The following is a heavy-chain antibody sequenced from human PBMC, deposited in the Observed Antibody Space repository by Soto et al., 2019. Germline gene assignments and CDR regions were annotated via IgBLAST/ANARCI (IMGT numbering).Heavy chain of an antibody. CDR1: GGIFTRYD. Sequence: ASVKVSCKASGGIFTRYDIRWVRQAPGQGLEWMGAIIPIFGTANYAQKFQGRVTMTRDTSISTAYMELSSLRSEDTAVYYCARGVSAGVDYWGQGTLVTVSS. V-gene: IGHV1-69*05. CDR2: IIPIFGTA. CDR3: ARGVSAGVDY. D-gene: IGHD1-26*01. J-gene: IGHJ4*02.